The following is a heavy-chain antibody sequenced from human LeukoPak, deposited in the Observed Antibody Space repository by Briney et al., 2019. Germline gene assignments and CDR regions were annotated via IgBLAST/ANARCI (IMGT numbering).Heavy chain of an antibody. CDR2: INTNTGNP. D-gene: IGHD6-13*01. CDR3: ARTIRPGSSWYAGWSDP. V-gene: IGHV7-4-1*02. Sequence: ASVKVSCKASGYTFTSYAMNWVRQAPGQGLEWMGWINTNTGNPTYAQGFTGRFVLSLDTSVSTAYLQISSLEAEDTAVYYCARTIRPGSSWYAGWSDPWGQGTLVTVSS. J-gene: IGHJ5*02. CDR1: GYTFTSYA.